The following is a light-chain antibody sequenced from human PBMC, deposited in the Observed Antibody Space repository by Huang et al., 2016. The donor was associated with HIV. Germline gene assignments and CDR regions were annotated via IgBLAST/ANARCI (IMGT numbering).Light chain of an antibody. V-gene: IGKV4-1*01. CDR3: QQYYTTPPT. CDR2: WAS. Sequence: DIVMTQSPDSLAVSLGERATINCKSSQSVLYSSNNKNYLVWYQQKPGQPPKRLIYWASTRESGVPDRFSGSGSGTDFTLTINSLQAEDVAVYYCQQYYTTPPTFGQGTKVEIK. J-gene: IGKJ1*01. CDR1: QSVLYSSNNKNY.